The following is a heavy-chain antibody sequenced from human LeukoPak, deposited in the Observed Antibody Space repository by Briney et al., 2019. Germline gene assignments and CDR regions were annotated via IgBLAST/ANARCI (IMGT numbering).Heavy chain of an antibody. CDR1: GGSISSYY. CDR2: IYTSGSS. D-gene: IGHD1-14*01. J-gene: IGHJ4*02. Sequence: SETQSLTCSVSGGSISSYYWSWIRQPAGKGLEWIGRIYTSGSSNYNPSLESRVTMSVDTSNSQISLKLTSVCAADTAVYYCARGQSGDRRYFDYWGQGTLVTVSS. CDR3: ARGQSGDRRYFDY. V-gene: IGHV4-4*07.